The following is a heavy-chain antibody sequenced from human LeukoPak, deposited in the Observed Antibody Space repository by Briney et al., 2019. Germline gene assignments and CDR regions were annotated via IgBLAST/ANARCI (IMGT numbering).Heavy chain of an antibody. CDR1: GFTFSSYS. CDR3: AGGGRYCSGGSCREAFDY. Sequence: GGSLRLSRAASGFTFSSYSMNWVRQAPGKGLEWVSSISSSSSYIYYADSVKGRFTISRDNAKNSLYLQMNSLRAEDAAVYYCAGGGRYCSGGSCREAFDYWGQGTLVTVSS. D-gene: IGHD2-15*01. J-gene: IGHJ4*02. V-gene: IGHV3-21*01. CDR2: ISSSSSYI.